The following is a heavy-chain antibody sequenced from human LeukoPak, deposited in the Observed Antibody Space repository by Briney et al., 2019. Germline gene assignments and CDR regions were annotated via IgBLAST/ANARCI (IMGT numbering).Heavy chain of an antibody. Sequence: SETLSLTCTVSGGSISSYYWSWIRQPPGEGLEWIGYIYYSGSTNYNPSLKSRVTISVDTSKNQFSLKLSSVTAADTAVYYCARVERYYYDSSGYFDYWGQGTLVTVSS. CDR3: ARVERYYYDSSGYFDY. CDR2: IYYSGST. CDR1: GGSISSYY. V-gene: IGHV4-59*01. D-gene: IGHD3-22*01. J-gene: IGHJ4*02.